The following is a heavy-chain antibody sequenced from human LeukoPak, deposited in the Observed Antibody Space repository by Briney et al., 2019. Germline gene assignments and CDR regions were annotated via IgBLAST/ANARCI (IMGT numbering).Heavy chain of an antibody. J-gene: IGHJ4*02. CDR2: MNPNSGNT. CDR1: GYTFTSYD. D-gene: IGHD3-9*01. Sequence: ASVKVSCKASGYTFTSYDINWVRQATGQGLEWMGWMNPNSGNTGYAQKFQGRVTMTRNTSISTAYMELSSLRSEDTAVYYCARARYYDILTGLYYFDYWAREPWSPSPQ. V-gene: IGHV1-8*01. CDR3: ARARYYDILTGLYYFDY.